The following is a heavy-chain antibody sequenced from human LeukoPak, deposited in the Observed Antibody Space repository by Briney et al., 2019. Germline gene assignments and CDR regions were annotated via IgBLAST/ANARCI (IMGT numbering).Heavy chain of an antibody. V-gene: IGHV3-23*01. D-gene: IGHD3-22*01. CDR2: ISGSGGST. Sequence: GGSLRLSCAASGFTFSSYAMHWVRQAPGKGLEWVSVISGSGGSTYYAASVKGRFTISRDNSKNTLYLQMNSLRVEDTAVYYCAKDSRGYQDYFDYWGQGTLVTVSS. J-gene: IGHJ4*02. CDR1: GFTFSSYA. CDR3: AKDSRGYQDYFDY.